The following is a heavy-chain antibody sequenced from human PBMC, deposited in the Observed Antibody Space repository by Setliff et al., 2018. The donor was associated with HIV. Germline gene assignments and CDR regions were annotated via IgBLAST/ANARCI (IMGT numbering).Heavy chain of an antibody. CDR3: ARDLRNSNTLFGVLNFVFDL. CDR2: INPQTGGT. CDR1: GYTLSSHY. D-gene: IGHD3-3*01. J-gene: IGHJ4*02. V-gene: IGHV1-2*02. Sequence: ASVKVSCKASGYTLSSHYIHWVRQAPGHRPEWVGWINPQTGGTNFAQKFQGRITTTSDTSVNTVFIELSRLKSGDTALYYCARDLRNSNTLFGVLNFVFDLWGQGTLVTVSS.